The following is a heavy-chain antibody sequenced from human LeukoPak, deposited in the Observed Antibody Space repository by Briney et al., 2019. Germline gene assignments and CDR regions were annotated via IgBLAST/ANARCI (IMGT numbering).Heavy chain of an antibody. Sequence: ASVKVSCKASGGTFSSYAISWVRQAPGQGLEWMGRIIPIFGTANYAQKFQGRVTITTDESTSTAYMELSSLRSEDTAVNYCARTPSSGWYHGEEFDYWGQGTLVTVSS. CDR2: IIPIFGTA. J-gene: IGHJ4*02. CDR1: GGTFSSYA. CDR3: ARTPSSGWYHGEEFDY. D-gene: IGHD6-19*01. V-gene: IGHV1-69*05.